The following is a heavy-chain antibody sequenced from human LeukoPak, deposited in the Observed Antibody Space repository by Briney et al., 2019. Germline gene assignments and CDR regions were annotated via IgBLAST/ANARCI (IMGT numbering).Heavy chain of an antibody. CDR1: GFTVSSNY. V-gene: IGHV3-66*01. D-gene: IGHD3-10*01. CDR2: IYSGGST. J-gene: IGHJ4*02. CDR3: ARSYYYGSGSRYYFDY. Sequence: GGSLRLACAASGFTVSSNYVSWVRQAPGKGLEWVSFIYSGGSTYYADSVKGRFALSRDNSKNTLYRQMNSLRAEDTAVYYCARSYYYGSGSRYYFDYWGQGTLVTVSS.